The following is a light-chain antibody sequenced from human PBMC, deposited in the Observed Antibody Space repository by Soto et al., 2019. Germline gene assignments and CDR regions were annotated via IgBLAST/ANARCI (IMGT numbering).Light chain of an antibody. V-gene: IGKV3-20*01. Sequence: EVVLTQSPGTLSLSPGERATLTCRASQSVDSNYLSWFQQKRGQPPRVLVFATSSRATGTPRRFSGSGSGTDFTLTISRVEPEDFAVYYCQQYGGSPPAYTFGLGTKLE. CDR3: QQYGGSPPAYT. CDR1: QSVDSNY. J-gene: IGKJ2*01. CDR2: ATS.